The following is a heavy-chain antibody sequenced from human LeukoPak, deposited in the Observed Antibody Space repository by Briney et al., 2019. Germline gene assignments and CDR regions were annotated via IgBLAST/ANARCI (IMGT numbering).Heavy chain of an antibody. CDR1: GFTFSSYA. D-gene: IGHD3-22*01. CDR2: ISGSGGST. J-gene: IGHJ4*02. V-gene: IGHV3-23*01. CDR3: AKDRYYYDSGGYFDY. Sequence: GGSLRLSCAASGFTFSSYAMSWVRQAPGKGLEWVSAISGSGGSTYYADSVKGRFTISRGNSKNTLYLQMNSLRAEDTAVYYCAKDRYYYDSGGYFDYWGQGTLVTVSS.